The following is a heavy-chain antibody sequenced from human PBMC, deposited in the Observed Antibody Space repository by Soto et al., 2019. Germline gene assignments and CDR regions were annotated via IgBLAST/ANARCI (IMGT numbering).Heavy chain of an antibody. Sequence: GSLRLSCAASGFTFSSYAMSWVRQAPRKGLEWVSAISGSGGSTYYADSVKGRFTISRDNSKNTLYLQMNSLRAEDTAVYYCAKDLWLRLYSPFDYWGQGTLVTVSS. CDR1: GFTFSSYA. CDR3: AKDLWLRLYSPFDY. V-gene: IGHV3-23*01. CDR2: ISGSGGST. J-gene: IGHJ4*02. D-gene: IGHD5-12*01.